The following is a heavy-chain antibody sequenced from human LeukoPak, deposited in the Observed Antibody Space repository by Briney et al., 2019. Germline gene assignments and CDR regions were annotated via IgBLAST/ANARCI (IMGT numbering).Heavy chain of an antibody. Sequence: SGPTLVNPKQTLTLTCTFSGFSLSTSGVGVGWIRQPPGKALEWLALIYWNDDKRYSPSLKSRLTITKDTSKNQVVLTMTNMDPVDTATYFYAHRLEGQLRWGFDYWGQGTLVTVSS. D-gene: IGHD2-2*01. J-gene: IGHJ4*02. CDR2: IYWNDDK. CDR3: AHRLEGQLRWGFDY. CDR1: GFSLSTSGVG. V-gene: IGHV2-5*01.